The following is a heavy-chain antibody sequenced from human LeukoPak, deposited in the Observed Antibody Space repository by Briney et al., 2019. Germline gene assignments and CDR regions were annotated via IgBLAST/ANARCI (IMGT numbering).Heavy chain of an antibody. J-gene: IGHJ5*02. CDR3: AREDYYGSGSYSNWFDP. D-gene: IGHD3-10*01. V-gene: IGHV1-8*02. CDR1: GYTFPRCV. CDR2: MNPNSGNT. Sequence: ASVKVSCQASGYTFPRCVIQGVRPATGKGLDGMEWMNPNSGNTGYAQKFQRRITMTRNTSISTAYMELSSLTAEDTAVYYCAREDYYGSGSYSNWFDPWGQGTRVTVSS.